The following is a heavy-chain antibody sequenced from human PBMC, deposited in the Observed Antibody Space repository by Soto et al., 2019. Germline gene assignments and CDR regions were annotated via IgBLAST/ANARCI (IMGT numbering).Heavy chain of an antibody. CDR2: IYYSGST. Sequence: PSETLSLTCTVSGGSISSGGYYWSWIRQHPGKGLEWIGYIYYSGSTYYNPSLKSRVTISVDTSKNQFSLKLSSVTAADTAVYYCASEGMVRGVPPYGMDVWGQGTTVTVS. CDR3: ASEGMVRGVPPYGMDV. V-gene: IGHV4-31*03. D-gene: IGHD3-10*01. CDR1: GGSISSGGYY. J-gene: IGHJ6*02.